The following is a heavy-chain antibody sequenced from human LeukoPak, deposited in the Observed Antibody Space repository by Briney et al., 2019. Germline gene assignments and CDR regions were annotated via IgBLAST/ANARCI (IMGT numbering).Heavy chain of an antibody. J-gene: IGHJ4*02. CDR3: ARDPGPDFWSGYYSTDYFDY. CDR2: INPNSGGT. D-gene: IGHD3-3*01. V-gene: IGHV1-2*02. CDR1: GYTFTSYY. Sequence: ASVKVSCKASGYTFTSYYMHWVRQAPGQGLEWMGWINPNSGGTNYAQKFQGRVTMTRDTSISTAYMELSRLRSDDTAVYYCARDPGPDFWSGYYSTDYFDYWGQGTLVTVSS.